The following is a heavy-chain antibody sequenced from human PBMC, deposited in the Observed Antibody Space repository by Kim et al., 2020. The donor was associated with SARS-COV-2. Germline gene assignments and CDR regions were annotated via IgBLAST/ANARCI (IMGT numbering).Heavy chain of an antibody. Sequence: SVKVSCKASGGTFSSYAISWVRQAPGQGLEWMGRIIPILGIANYAQKFQGRVTITADKSTSTAYMELSSLRSEDTAVYYCARPLLSSDSGYDYVPYYYYGMDVWGQGTTVTVSS. D-gene: IGHD5-12*01. CDR1: GGTFSSYA. V-gene: IGHV1-69*04. J-gene: IGHJ6*02. CDR2: IIPILGIA. CDR3: ARPLLSSDSGYDYVPYYYYGMDV.